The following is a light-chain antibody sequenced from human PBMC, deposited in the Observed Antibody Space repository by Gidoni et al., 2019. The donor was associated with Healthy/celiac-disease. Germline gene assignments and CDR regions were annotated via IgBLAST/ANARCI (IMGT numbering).Light chain of an antibody. Sequence: QSALTQPPSASGSPGQSVTISCTGTSSDVGGYNYVSWYQQHPGKAPKLMIYEVSKRPSGVPDRFSGSKSGNTASLTVSGLQAEEEADYYCSSYAGKGVFGGGTKLTV. J-gene: IGLJ2*01. CDR1: SSDVGGYNY. V-gene: IGLV2-8*01. CDR2: EVS. CDR3: SSYAGKGV.